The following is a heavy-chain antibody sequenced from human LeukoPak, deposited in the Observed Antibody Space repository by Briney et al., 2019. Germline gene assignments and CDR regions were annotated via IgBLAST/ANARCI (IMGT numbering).Heavy chain of an antibody. V-gene: IGHV3-30-3*01. Sequence: GGSLRLSCAVSGFILSNYPMNWVRQAPGKGLEWVAVISYDGSNKYYADSVKGRFTISRDNSKNTLYLQMNSLRAEDTAVYYCARDRVGATDYFDYWGQGTLVTVSS. CDR1: GFILSNYP. CDR3: ARDRVGATDYFDY. J-gene: IGHJ4*02. CDR2: ISYDGSNK. D-gene: IGHD1-26*01.